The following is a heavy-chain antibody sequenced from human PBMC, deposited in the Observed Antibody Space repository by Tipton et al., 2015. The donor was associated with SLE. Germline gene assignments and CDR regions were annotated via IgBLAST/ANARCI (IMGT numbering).Heavy chain of an antibody. CDR3: ARDPYGNEDY. D-gene: IGHD4-11*01. CDR1: GGSISIYC. V-gene: IGHV4-59*12. Sequence: LRLSCSVSGGSISIYCWSWIRQPPGKGLAWIGYIYYSGSTYYNPSLKSRVTISVDTSKNQFSLKLSSVTAADTAVYYCARDPYGNEDYWGQGTLVTVSS. J-gene: IGHJ4*02. CDR2: IYYSGST.